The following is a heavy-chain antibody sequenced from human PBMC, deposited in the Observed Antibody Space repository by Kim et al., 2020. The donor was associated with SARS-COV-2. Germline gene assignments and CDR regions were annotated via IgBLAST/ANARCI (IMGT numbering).Heavy chain of an antibody. V-gene: IGHV3-21*01. CDR3: ARFEDWELLPYYYGMDV. CDR1: GFTFSSYS. Sequence: GGSLRLSCAASGFTFSSYSMNWVRQAPGKGLEWVSSISSSSSYIYYADSVKGRFTISRDNAKNSLYLQMNSLRAEDTAVYYCARFEDWELLPYYYGMDVWGQGTTVTVSS. D-gene: IGHD1-26*01. J-gene: IGHJ6*02. CDR2: ISSSSSYI.